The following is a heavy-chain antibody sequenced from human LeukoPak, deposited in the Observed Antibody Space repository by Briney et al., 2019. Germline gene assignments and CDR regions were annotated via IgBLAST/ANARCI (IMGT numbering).Heavy chain of an antibody. CDR2: INPSGGST. V-gene: IGHV1-46*01. CDR3: ARGRYSESRYYYAWSY. D-gene: IGHD3-22*01. Sequence: ASVKVSCKASGGTFSSYAISWVRQAPGQGLEWMGIINPSGGSTSYAQKFQGRVTMTRDTSTSTVYMELSGLRSEDTAVYYCARGRYSESRYYYAWSYWGQGTLVTVSS. J-gene: IGHJ4*02. CDR1: GGTFSSYA.